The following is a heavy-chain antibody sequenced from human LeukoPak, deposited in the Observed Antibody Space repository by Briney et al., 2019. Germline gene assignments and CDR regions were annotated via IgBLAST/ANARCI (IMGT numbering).Heavy chain of an antibody. CDR2: INHSGST. Sequence: SETLSLTCAVYGGSFSGYYWSWIRQPPGKGLEWIGEINHSGSTNYNPSLKSRVAISVDTSKNQFSLKLSSVTAADTAVYYCARGHRPTRYCSGGSCYRGSHYYYYGMDVWGKGTTVTVSS. CDR3: ARGHRPTRYCSGGSCYRGSHYYYYGMDV. CDR1: GGSFSGYY. J-gene: IGHJ6*04. V-gene: IGHV4-34*01. D-gene: IGHD2-15*01.